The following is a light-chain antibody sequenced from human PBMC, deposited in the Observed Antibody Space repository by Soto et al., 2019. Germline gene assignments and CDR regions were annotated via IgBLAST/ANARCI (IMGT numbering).Light chain of an antibody. V-gene: IGKV3-20*01. CDR1: QSVSSNY. Sequence: DIVLTQSPGTLSLSPGESATLSCRASQSVSSNYLAWYQQKSGQAPRLLIYLASNRATGIQVRFSGSGSGTDFTLTISSLEPEDFAVYYCQQYGSSRTFGQGTKVDIK. CDR3: QQYGSSRT. J-gene: IGKJ1*01. CDR2: LAS.